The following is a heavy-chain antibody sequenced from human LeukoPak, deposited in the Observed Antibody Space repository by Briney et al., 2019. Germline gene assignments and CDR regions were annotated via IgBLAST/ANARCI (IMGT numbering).Heavy chain of an antibody. CDR2: ISHDGSSK. CDR1: GFTFSNYG. D-gene: IGHD6-13*01. Sequence: GGPLRLSCAASGFTFSNYGMHWVRQAPGKGLEWVAVISHDGSSKSYADSVNGRFTISRDSSANTLYLHMNSLRAEDTDVYYCARRTAASGRVYYAMDVWGQGTTVTVSS. J-gene: IGHJ6*02. V-gene: IGHV3-30*03. CDR3: ARRTAASGRVYYAMDV.